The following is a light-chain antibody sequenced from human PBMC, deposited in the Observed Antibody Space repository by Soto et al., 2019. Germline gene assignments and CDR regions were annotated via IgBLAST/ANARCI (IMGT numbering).Light chain of an antibody. V-gene: IGKV1-5*01. CDR1: QSISYW. CDR2: DAS. CDR3: QQYNSNSWT. J-gene: IGKJ1*01. Sequence: DIQMTQSPSTLSASVGDRVTITCRASQSISYWLAWYQQKPGKAPKVLIYDASRLESGVPSRFSGSGSGTEFTLTISSLQPADFATYYCQQYNSNSWTFGQGTKVEIK.